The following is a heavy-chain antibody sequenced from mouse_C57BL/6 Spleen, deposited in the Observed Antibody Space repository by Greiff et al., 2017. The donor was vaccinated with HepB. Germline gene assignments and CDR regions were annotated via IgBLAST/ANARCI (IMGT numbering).Heavy chain of an antibody. CDR2: IYPGDGDT. CDR1: GYAFSSSW. V-gene: IGHV1-82*01. D-gene: IGHD1-1*01. J-gene: IGHJ4*01. CDR3: ARDYYYGYAMDY. Sequence: QVQLKESGPELVKPGASVKISCKASGYAFSSSWMNWVKQRPGKGLEWIGRIYPGDGDTNYNGKFKGKATLTADKSSSTAYMQLSSLTSEDSAVYFCARDYYYGYAMDYWGQGTSVTVSS.